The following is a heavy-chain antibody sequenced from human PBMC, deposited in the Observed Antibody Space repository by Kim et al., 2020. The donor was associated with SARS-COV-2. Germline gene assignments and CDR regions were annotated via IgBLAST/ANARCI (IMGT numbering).Heavy chain of an antibody. D-gene: IGHD2-21*02. CDR1: GGSISSGSYY. J-gene: IGHJ3*02. V-gene: IGHV4-61*02. CDR2: IYTSGST. Sequence: SETLSLTCTVSGGSISSGSYYWSWIRQPAGKGLEWIGRIYTSGSTNYNPSLKSRVTISVDTSKNQFSLKLSSVTAADTAVYYCARGGDVVTAIQMATIPTNGAFDIWGQGTMVTVSS. CDR3: ARGGDVVTAIQMATIPTNGAFDI.